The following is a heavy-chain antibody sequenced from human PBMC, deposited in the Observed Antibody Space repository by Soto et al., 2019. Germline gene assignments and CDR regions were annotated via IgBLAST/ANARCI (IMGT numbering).Heavy chain of an antibody. D-gene: IGHD3-10*01. CDR1: GFTFSSYG. J-gene: IGHJ4*02. V-gene: IGHV3-33*01. CDR2: IWYDGSNK. Sequence: HPGGSLRLSCAASGFTFSSYGMHWVRQAPGKGLEWVAVIWYDGSNKYYADSVKGRFTTSRDNSKNTLYLQMNSLRAEDTAVYYCARHRGAALRLLYYFAYWGQGTLVTVSS. CDR3: ARHRGAALRLLYYFAY.